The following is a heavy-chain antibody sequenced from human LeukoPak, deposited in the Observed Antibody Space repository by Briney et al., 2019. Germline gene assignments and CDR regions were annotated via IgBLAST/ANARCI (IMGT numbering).Heavy chain of an antibody. J-gene: IGHJ4*02. CDR1: GGSISGYY. D-gene: IGHD5-12*01. Sequence: PSETLSLTCTVSGGSISGYYWTWIRQPPGKGLEWIGYIYYSGSTYYNPSLKSRVTISVDTSKNQFSLKLTSVTAADTAVYYCARAGGYSGYASNWGQGTPVTVSS. CDR3: ARAGGYSGYASN. CDR2: IYYSGST. V-gene: IGHV4-59*01.